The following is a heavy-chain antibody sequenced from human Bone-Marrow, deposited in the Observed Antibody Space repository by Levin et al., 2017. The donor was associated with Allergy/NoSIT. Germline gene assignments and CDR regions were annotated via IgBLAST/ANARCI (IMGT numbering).Heavy chain of an antibody. Sequence: AASVKVSCEAFGFSFSNYWMCWVRQAPGRGLEWVANIKTDGSDKYYVDSVKGRFTISRDNAKNSLYLQMNSLRVDDTAVYYCATDWERTAVNWGQGTLVTVSS. CDR3: ATDWERTAVN. V-gene: IGHV3-7*04. D-gene: IGHD3-16*01. J-gene: IGHJ4*02. CDR2: IKTDGSDK. CDR1: GFSFSNYW.